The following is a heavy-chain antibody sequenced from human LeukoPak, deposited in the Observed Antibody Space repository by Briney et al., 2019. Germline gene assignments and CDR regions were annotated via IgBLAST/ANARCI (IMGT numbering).Heavy chain of an antibody. CDR3: AKDPSYDILTGYAD. CDR1: GFTFSSYG. V-gene: IGHV3-30*18. Sequence: GGSLRLSCAASGFTFSSYGMHWVRQAPGKGLEWVAVISYDGSNKYYADSVKGRLTISRDNSKNTLYLQMNSLRAEDTAVYHCAKDPSYDILTGYADWGQGTLVTVSS. J-gene: IGHJ4*02. D-gene: IGHD3-9*01. CDR2: ISYDGSNK.